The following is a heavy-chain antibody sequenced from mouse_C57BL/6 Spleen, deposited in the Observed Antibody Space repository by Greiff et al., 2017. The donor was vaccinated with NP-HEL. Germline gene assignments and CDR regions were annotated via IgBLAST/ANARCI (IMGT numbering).Heavy chain of an antibody. CDR1: GYTFTSYW. V-gene: IGHV1-69*01. Sequence: QVQLQQPGAELVMPGASVKLSCKASGYTFTSYWMHWVKQRPGQSLEWIGEIDPSDSYTNYNQKFKGKSTLTVDKSSSTAYMQLSSLTSEDSAVYYCARGGSSYFDYWGQGTTLTVSS. CDR3: ARGGSSYFDY. CDR2: IDPSDSYT. J-gene: IGHJ2*01. D-gene: IGHD1-1*01.